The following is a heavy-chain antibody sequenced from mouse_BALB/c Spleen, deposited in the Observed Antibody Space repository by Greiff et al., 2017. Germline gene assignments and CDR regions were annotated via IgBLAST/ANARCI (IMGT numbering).Heavy chain of an antibody. Sequence: EVKLVESGGGLVQPGGSRKLSCAASGFTFSSFGMHWVRQAPEKGLEWVAYISSGSSTIYYADTVKGRFTISRDNPKNTLFLQMTSLRSEDTAMYYCARGMYDLAYWGQGTLVTVSA. CDR3: ARGMYDLAY. CDR2: ISSGSSTI. J-gene: IGHJ3*01. V-gene: IGHV5-17*02. D-gene: IGHD2-14*01. CDR1: GFTFSSFG.